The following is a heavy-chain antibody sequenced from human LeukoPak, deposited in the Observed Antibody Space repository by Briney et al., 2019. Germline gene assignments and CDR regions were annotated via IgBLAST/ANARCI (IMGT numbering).Heavy chain of an antibody. J-gene: IGHJ4*02. Sequence: PGGSLRLSCAASGFTFSSYEMNWVRQAPGKGLEWVSYISSSGSTIYYADSVKGRFTISRDNAKNSLYLQMNSLRAEDTAVYYCARRVHYFDYWGQGTLVTVSS. CDR3: ARRVHYFDY. CDR2: ISSSGSTI. CDR1: GFTFSSYE. D-gene: IGHD1-1*01. V-gene: IGHV3-48*03.